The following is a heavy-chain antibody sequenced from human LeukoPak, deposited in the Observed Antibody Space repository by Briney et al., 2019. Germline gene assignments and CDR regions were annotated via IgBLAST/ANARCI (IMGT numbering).Heavy chain of an antibody. J-gene: IGHJ4*02. V-gene: IGHV4-30-2*01. D-gene: IGHD3-22*01. CDR1: GGSISSGGYS. Sequence: PSQTLSLTCAVSGGSISSGGYSWSWIRQPPGKGLEWIGYIYHSGSTYYNPSLKSRVTISVDRSKNQFSLKLSSVTAADTAVYYCARVPFYDSSGVFWGQGTLVTVSS. CDR2: IYHSGST. CDR3: ARVPFYDSSGVF.